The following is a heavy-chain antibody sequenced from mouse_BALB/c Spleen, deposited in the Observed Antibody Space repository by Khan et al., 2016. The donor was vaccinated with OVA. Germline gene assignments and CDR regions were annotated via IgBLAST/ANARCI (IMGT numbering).Heavy chain of an antibody. CDR2: IDPFSGVT. Sequence: VQLQQSGPELMKPGASVKISCKASGYSFTSYYIHWLMQSHGKSLEWIGYIDPFSGVTTYNQKFKGKATLTVDKPSSTAYIHLSNLTSEDSAVFSCTRHGYVAWFTYWGQGTLVTVSA. D-gene: IGHD2-2*01. CDR1: GYSFTSYY. V-gene: IGHV1S135*01. CDR3: TRHGYVAWFTY. J-gene: IGHJ3*01.